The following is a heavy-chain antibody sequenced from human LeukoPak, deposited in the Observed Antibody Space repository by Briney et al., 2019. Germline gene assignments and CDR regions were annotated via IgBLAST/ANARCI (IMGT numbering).Heavy chain of an antibody. J-gene: IGHJ3*02. D-gene: IGHD4-11*01. CDR2: ISDSGGST. CDR3: ARGYTNYGYAFDI. Sequence: GGTLRLSCAASGFTFNSYAMSWVRQAPGKGLEWVSAISDSGGSTYYADSVKGRFTISRDNARNSLYLQMNSLRAEDTAVYYCARGYTNYGYAFDIWGQGTMVTVSS. V-gene: IGHV3-23*01. CDR1: GFTFNSYA.